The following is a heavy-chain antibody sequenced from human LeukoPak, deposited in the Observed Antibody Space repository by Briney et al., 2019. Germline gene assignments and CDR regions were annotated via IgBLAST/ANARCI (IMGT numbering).Heavy chain of an antibody. J-gene: IGHJ6*02. CDR3: ARVGSRDYGDYDYCYYGMDV. CDR2: ISSSGSTI. Sequence: GGSLRLSCAASGFTFSDYYMSWIRQAPGKGLEWVSYISSSGSTIYYADSVKGRFTISRDNAKNSLYLQMNSLRAEDTAVYYCARVGSRDYGDYDYCYYGMDVWGQGTTVTVSS. V-gene: IGHV3-11*01. D-gene: IGHD4-17*01. CDR1: GFTFSDYY.